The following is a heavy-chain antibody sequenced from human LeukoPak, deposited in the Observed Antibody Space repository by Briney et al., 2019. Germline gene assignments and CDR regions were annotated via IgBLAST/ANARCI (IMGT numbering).Heavy chain of an antibody. Sequence: GGSLRLSCAASGFTFRSYGMNWVRQAPGKGLEWVSCISGDTSTVQYADSVKGRFTISRDNAKNSLYLQMNSLRAEDTAVYYCARGGPLIAVAGKPTYFDYWGQGTLVTVSS. CDR1: GFTFRSYG. V-gene: IGHV3-48*04. D-gene: IGHD6-19*01. CDR2: ISGDTSTV. J-gene: IGHJ4*02. CDR3: ARGGPLIAVAGKPTYFDY.